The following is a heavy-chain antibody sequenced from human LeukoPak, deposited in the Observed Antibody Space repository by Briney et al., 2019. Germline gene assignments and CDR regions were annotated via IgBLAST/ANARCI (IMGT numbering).Heavy chain of an antibody. CDR2: IYYSGST. V-gene: IGHV4-59*12. D-gene: IGHD6-19*01. CDR1: GGSISSYY. J-gene: IGHJ4*02. Sequence: SETLSLTCTVSGGSISSYYWSWIRQPPGKGLEWIGYIYYSGSTNYNPSLKSRVTISVDTSKNQFSLKLSSVTAADTAVYYCARTRIAVAVQIDFDYWGQGTLVTVSS. CDR3: ARTRIAVAVQIDFDY.